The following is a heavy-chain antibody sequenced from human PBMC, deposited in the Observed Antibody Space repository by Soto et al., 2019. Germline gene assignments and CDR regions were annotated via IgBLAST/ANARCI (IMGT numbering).Heavy chain of an antibody. V-gene: IGHV4-59*01. D-gene: IGHD6-19*01. Sequence: SETLSLTCTVSGGSISSYYWSWIRQPPGKGLEWIGYIYYSGSTNYNPSLKSRVTISVDTSKNQFSLKLSSVTAADTAVYYCARVGSSGWTWGQGTLVTVSS. CDR3: ARVGSSGWT. CDR2: IYYSGST. CDR1: GGSISSYY. J-gene: IGHJ4*02.